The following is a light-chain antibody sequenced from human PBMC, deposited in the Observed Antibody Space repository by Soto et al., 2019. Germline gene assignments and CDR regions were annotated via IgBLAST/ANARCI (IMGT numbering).Light chain of an antibody. Sequence: QSALTQPPSASGSPGQSVTISCTGTSSDVGGYNYVSWYQQHPGKAPKLMIYEVSKRPSGVPDRFSGYKSGNTASLTVSGLQAEDEADYCCSSYAGSNNLYVFGTGTKVTVL. CDR3: SSYAGSNNLYV. J-gene: IGLJ1*01. V-gene: IGLV2-8*01. CDR1: SSDVGGYNY. CDR2: EVS.